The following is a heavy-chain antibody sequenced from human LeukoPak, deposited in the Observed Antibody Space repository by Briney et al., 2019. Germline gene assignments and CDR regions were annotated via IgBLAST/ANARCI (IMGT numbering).Heavy chain of an antibody. CDR3: SRESGAFSPFGY. CDR2: ISLSGRT. J-gene: IGHJ4*02. V-gene: IGHV4-4*02. Sequence: SETLSLTCDVSGGSTSRTNWWSWVRQSPGQGLEWIGEISLSGRTNYNPSLQSRVTMSLDESKNQLSLDLASVTAADTAVYYCSRESGAFSPFGYWGQGTLVTVHS. D-gene: IGHD1-26*01. CDR1: GGSTSRTNW.